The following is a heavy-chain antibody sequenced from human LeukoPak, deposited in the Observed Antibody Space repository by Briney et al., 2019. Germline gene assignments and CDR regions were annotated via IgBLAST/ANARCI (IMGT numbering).Heavy chain of an antibody. V-gene: IGHV1-46*01. CDR3: ARDLTYCSGGSCYSGGDYFDY. D-gene: IGHD2-15*01. CDR1: GYTFTSYY. J-gene: IGHJ4*02. CDR2: INPSGGST. Sequence: ASVKVSCKASGYTFTSYYMHWVRQAPGQGLEWMGIINPSGGSTSYAQKFQGRVTMTRDMSTSTVYMELSSLRSEDTAVYYCARDLTYCSGGSCYSGGDYFDYWGQGTLVTVSS.